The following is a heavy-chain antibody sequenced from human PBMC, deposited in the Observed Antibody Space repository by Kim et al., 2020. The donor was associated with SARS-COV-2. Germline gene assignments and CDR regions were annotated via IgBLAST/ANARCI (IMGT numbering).Heavy chain of an antibody. Sequence: GGSLRLSCAASGFTFSSYAMHWVRQAPGKGLEWVAVISYDGSNKYYADSVKGRFTISRDNSKNTLYLQMNSLRAEDTAVYYCARDSVISNSFDYWGQGTLVTVSS. J-gene: IGHJ4*02. V-gene: IGHV3-30*04. CDR1: GFTFSSYA. CDR3: ARDSVISNSFDY. D-gene: IGHD2-21*01. CDR2: ISYDGSNK.